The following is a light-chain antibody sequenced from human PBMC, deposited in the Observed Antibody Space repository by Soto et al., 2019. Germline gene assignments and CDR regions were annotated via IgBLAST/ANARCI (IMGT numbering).Light chain of an antibody. CDR1: SSDVGAYKY. J-gene: IGLJ3*02. CDR3: TSYTSSNTLV. Sequence: QSALTQPASVSGSPGQSITISCTGTSSDVGAYKYVSWYQVHPGKAPKLILYEVRSRPSVVSDRFSGSKSGNTASLTISGLQAEDEANYYCTSYTSSNTLVFGGGTKVTVL. CDR2: EVR. V-gene: IGLV2-14*01.